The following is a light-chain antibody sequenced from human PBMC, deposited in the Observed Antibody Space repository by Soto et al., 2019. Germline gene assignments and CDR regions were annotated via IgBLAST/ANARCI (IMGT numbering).Light chain of an antibody. CDR3: QQYNNWWT. CDR2: GAS. CDR1: QSVSSN. J-gene: IGKJ1*01. Sequence: IVMTQSPATLSVSPGERATLSCRASQSVSSNLAWYQQKPGQAPRLLIYGASMRATGIPARFSGSGSGTEFTLTISSLQSEXFAVYYCQQYNNWWTFGXGTKXXX. V-gene: IGKV3-15*01.